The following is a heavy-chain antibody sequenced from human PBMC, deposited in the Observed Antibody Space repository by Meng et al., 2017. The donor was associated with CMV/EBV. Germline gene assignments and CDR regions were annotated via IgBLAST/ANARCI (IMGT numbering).Heavy chain of an antibody. CDR2: INHSGTT. CDR1: SGSLSGYF. D-gene: IGHD2-21*02. Sequence: GSLRLSCAVYSGSLSGYFWSWIRQPPGKGLEWIGEINHSGTTSHNPSLKSRVTISVDTSKNQFSLKLSSVTAADTAVYYCARGVTWNWYFDLWGRGTLVTVSS. CDR3: ARGVTWNWYFDL. V-gene: IGHV4-34*01. J-gene: IGHJ2*01.